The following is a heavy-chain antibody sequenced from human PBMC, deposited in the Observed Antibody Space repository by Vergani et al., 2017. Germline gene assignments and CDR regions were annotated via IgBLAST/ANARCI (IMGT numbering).Heavy chain of an antibody. D-gene: IGHD2-2*01. CDR1: GGSISGYY. Sequence: QVQLQESGPGLVKPSETLSLTCTVSGGSISGYYWSWIRQPAGKGLEWIGYIYYTGSTNYSPSLKSRVTISVDTSKTQFSLKLSSVTAADTAVYYCARATLGYCSSTSCYGKALDIWGQGTMVTVSS. CDR2: IYYTGST. V-gene: IGHV4-59*01. CDR3: ARATLGYCSSTSCYGKALDI. J-gene: IGHJ3*02.